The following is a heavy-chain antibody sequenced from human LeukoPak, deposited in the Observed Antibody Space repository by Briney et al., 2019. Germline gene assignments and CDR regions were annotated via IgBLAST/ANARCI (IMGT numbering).Heavy chain of an antibody. D-gene: IGHD1-26*01. Sequence: ASVKVSCKASGYTFTAYYLHWVRQAPGQGLEWMGWINPNSGGTNYAQKFQGRVTMTRDTSISTAYMELSRLRSDDTAVYYCARYSQIVGLLGWGQGTLVTVSS. CDR1: GYTFTAYY. V-gene: IGHV1-2*02. J-gene: IGHJ4*02. CDR2: INPNSGGT. CDR3: ARYSQIVGLLG.